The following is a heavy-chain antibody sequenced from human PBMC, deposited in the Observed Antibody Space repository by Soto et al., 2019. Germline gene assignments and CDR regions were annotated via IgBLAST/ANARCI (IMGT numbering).Heavy chain of an antibody. CDR1: GYPFTKFG. V-gene: IGHV1-18*01. Sequence: QPQLVQSGVELKKPGASVRVSCKASGYPFTKFGINWVRQAPGQGLEWMGWISGHSGDTKYGPKFRDRLTIVTDTSSKTAYMELRSLKSDDTAVYYCAKVGGHGARTHICGMDVWGQGTTVTVSS. CDR3: AKVGGHGARTHICGMDV. D-gene: IGHD1-1*01. CDR2: ISGHSGDT. J-gene: IGHJ6*02.